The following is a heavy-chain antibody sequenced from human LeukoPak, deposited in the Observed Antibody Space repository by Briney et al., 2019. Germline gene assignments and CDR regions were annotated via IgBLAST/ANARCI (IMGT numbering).Heavy chain of an antibody. V-gene: IGHV4-59*01. J-gene: IGHJ6*04. D-gene: IGHD2-2*01. Sequence: PSETLSLTCTVSGGSISGYYWSWIRQPPGKGLEWIGYIYYSGSTNYNPSLKSRVTISVGTSKNQFSLKLSSVTAADTAVYYCARDTVVPAAMTYYYYGMDVWGKGTTVTVSS. CDR3: ARDTVVPAAMTYYYYGMDV. CDR1: GGSISGYY. CDR2: IYYSGST.